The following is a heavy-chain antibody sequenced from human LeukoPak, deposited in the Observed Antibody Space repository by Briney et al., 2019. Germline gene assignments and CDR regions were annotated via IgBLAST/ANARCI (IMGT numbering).Heavy chain of an antibody. CDR3: GRHSSGSFDY. V-gene: IGHV3-23*01. D-gene: IGHD6-19*01. J-gene: IGHJ4*02. CDR2: ISGSGGST. CDR1: GFTFSSYA. Sequence: GGSLRLSCAASGFTFSSYAMSWVRQAPGQGPEWVSAISGSGGSTYYADSVKGRFAISRDNSKNTLYLQMNSLRAEDTAVYYCGRHSSGSFDYWGQGTLVTVSS.